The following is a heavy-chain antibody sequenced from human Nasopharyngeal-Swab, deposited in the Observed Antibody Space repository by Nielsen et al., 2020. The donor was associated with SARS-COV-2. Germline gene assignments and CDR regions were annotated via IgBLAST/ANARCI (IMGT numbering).Heavy chain of an antibody. V-gene: IGHV3-11*01. D-gene: IGHD3/OR15-3a*01. CDR1: GASISSVGYY. CDR2: ISTTGTTM. J-gene: IGHJ4*02. Sequence: LSLTCSVSGASISSVGYYWSWIRQAPGKGLEWVSYISTTGTTMYYADSVRGRFIISRDNAKNSLFLQMNSLRAEDTAVYYCARGLRGRTDFDYWGQGTLVTVSS. CDR3: ARGLRGRTDFDY.